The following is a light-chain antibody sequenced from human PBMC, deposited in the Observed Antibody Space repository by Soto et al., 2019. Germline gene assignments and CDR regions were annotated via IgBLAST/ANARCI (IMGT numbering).Light chain of an antibody. CDR1: TSDVVGYNY. J-gene: IGLJ1*01. CDR3: GSYAGSSTLYV. V-gene: IGLV2-8*01. CDR2: EVT. Sequence: QSVLTQPPSASGSPGPSVIISCTGTTSDVVGYNYVSWYQHHPGKAPKLGIYEVTKRPSVVPDRFFGSKSGNTASLTVSGLQAEDEADYYCGSYAGSSTLYVLGTGTKVTVL.